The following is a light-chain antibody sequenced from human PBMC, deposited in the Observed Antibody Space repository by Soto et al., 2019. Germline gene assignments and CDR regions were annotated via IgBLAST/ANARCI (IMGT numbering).Light chain of an antibody. CDR3: ATWDDSLNGPV. CDR1: SSDVGGYKY. CDR2: EVS. Sequence: QPVLTQPASVSGSPGQSITISCTGTSSDVGGYKYVSWYQQHPDKAPKLIIFEVSNRPSGISSRFSGSKSGNTASLTISGLQAEDEADYYCATWDDSLNGPVFGGGTKVTVL. J-gene: IGLJ3*02. V-gene: IGLV2-14*01.